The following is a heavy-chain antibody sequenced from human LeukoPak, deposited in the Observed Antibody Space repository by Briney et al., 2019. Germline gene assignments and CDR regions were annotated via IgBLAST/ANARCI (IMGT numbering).Heavy chain of an antibody. V-gene: IGHV4-30-4*01. CDR2: IYYSGST. Sequence: PSQTLSLTCTVSGGSISSGDYYWSWIRQPPGKGLEWIGYIYYSGSTYYNPSLKSRVTISVDTSKNQFSLKLSSVTAADTAVHYCARGSSSSGWFDPWGQGTLVTVSS. J-gene: IGHJ5*02. CDR1: GGSISSGDYY. D-gene: IGHD6-6*01. CDR3: ARGSSSSGWFDP.